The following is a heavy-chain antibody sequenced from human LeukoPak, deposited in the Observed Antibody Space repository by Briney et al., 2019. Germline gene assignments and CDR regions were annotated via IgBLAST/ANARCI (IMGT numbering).Heavy chain of an antibody. CDR1: GYTFTSYD. V-gene: IGHV1-8*01. Sequence: ASVKVSCKASGYTFTSYDINWVRQATGQGLEWMGWMNPNSGNTGYAQKFQGRVTTTRNTSISTAYMELSSLRSEDTAVYYCARDRFPPFFAPAASTPGVWGKGTTVTVSS. J-gene: IGHJ6*04. D-gene: IGHD2-2*01. CDR2: MNPNSGNT. CDR3: ARDRFPPFFAPAASTPGV.